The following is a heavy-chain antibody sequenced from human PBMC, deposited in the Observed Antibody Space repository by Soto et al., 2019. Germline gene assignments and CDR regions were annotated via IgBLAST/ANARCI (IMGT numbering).Heavy chain of an antibody. CDR1: GYTFTSYA. D-gene: IGHD4-4*01. J-gene: IGHJ6*02. CDR2: INAGNGNT. Sequence: ASVKVSCKASGYTFTSYAMHWVRQAPGQRLEWMGWINAGNGNTKYSQKFQGRVTITRDTSASTAYMELSSLRSEDTAVYYCAKDDDYSNYAEYYYGMDVWGQGTTVTVSS. CDR3: AKDDDYSNYAEYYYGMDV. V-gene: IGHV1-3*01.